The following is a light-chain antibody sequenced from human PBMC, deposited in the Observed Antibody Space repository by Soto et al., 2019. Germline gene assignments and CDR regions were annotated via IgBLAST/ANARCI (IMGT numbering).Light chain of an antibody. CDR3: HQYGSSPRT. CDR1: QNVNSRY. Sequence: EFVLTQSPGTLSLSPGERATNSCRASQNVNSRYLAWYQQKSGQASRLLFYCASSMATGIPDRFSGSGSGTDFTLSISRLEPEDFAVYYCHQYGSSPRTFGQGTKVDIK. J-gene: IGKJ1*01. CDR2: CAS. V-gene: IGKV3-20*01.